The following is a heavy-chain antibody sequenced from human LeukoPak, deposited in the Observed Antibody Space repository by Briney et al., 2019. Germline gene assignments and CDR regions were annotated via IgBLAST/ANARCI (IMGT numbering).Heavy chain of an antibody. D-gene: IGHD1-26*01. J-gene: IGHJ4*02. CDR2: IYYSGST. CDR3: ARVSGSYFAY. V-gene: IGHV4-4*02. CDR1: GGAISSSDW. Sequence: SETLSLTCAVSGGAISSSDWWSWVRQPPGKGLEWLGQIYYSGSTNYNPSLKSRVTISVDKSKNQFSLKLSSVTAADTAVYYCARVSGSYFAYWGQGTLVTVSS.